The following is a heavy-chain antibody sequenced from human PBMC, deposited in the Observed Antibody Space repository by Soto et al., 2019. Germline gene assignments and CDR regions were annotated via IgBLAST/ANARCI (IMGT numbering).Heavy chain of an antibody. D-gene: IGHD6-13*01. CDR1: GYTFTSYA. V-gene: IGHV1-3*01. Sequence: ASVKVSCKASGYTFTSYAMHWVCQAPGQRLEWMGWMNAGNGNTKYSQKFQGRVTITRDTSASTAYMELSSLRSEDTAVYYCARAGAAGTNPFDPWGQGTLVTVSS. CDR2: MNAGNGNT. J-gene: IGHJ5*02. CDR3: ARAGAAGTNPFDP.